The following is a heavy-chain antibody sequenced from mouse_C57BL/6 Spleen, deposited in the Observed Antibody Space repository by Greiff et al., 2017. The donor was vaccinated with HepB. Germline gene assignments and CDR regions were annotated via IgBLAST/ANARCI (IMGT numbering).Heavy chain of an antibody. CDR2: IDPETGGT. CDR3: TREDYYAMDY. CDR1: GYTFTDYE. Sequence: VQRVESGAELVRPGASVTLSCKASGYTFTDYEMHWVKQTPVHGLEWIGAIDPETGGTAYNQKFKGKAILTADKSSSTAYMELRSLTSEDSAVYYCTREDYYAMDYWGQGTSVTVSS. V-gene: IGHV1-15*01. J-gene: IGHJ4*01.